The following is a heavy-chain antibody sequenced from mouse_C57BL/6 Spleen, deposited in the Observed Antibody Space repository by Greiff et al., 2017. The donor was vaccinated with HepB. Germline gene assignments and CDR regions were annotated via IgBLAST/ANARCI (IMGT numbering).Heavy chain of an antibody. J-gene: IGHJ4*01. CDR1: GFTFSDYG. V-gene: IGHV5-17*01. CDR3: ARSPYYYGSSPYYAMDY. Sequence: DVQLQESGGGLVKPGGSLKLSCAASGFTFSDYGMHWVRQAPEKGLEWVAYISSGSSTIYYADTVKGRFTISRDNAKNTLFLQMTSLMSEDTAMYYCARSPYYYGSSPYYAMDYWGQGTSVTVSS. CDR2: ISSGSSTI. D-gene: IGHD1-1*01.